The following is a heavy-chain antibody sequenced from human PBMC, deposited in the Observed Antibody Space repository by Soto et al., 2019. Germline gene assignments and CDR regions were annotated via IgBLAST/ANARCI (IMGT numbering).Heavy chain of an antibody. J-gene: IGHJ3*02. CDR2: INHSGST. Sequence: QVQLQQWGAGLLKPSETLSLTCAVYGGSFSGYYWSWIRQPPGKGLEWIGEINHSGSTNYNPSLKSRVTISVDSSKNQFSLKLSSVTAADPAVYYGARAWDSSGWYVSAFDIWCQGTMVTVSS. V-gene: IGHV4-34*01. CDR1: GGSFSGYY. CDR3: ARAWDSSGWYVSAFDI. D-gene: IGHD6-19*01.